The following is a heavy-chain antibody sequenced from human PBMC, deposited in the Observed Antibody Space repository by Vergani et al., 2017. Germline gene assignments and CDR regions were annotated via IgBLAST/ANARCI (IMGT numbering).Heavy chain of an antibody. CDR3: ARQRPGSGWSPGDFDD. CDR2: INYSGLT. J-gene: IGHJ4*02. V-gene: IGHV4-39*01. D-gene: IGHD6-19*01. Sequence: QLQLQQSGPGLVKPSETLFLTCTVSADSISSGSYYWGWIRQPPGKSLEWIGSINYSGLTYYNPSLKSRVAISVDTSKNQFSLKVTSETAADTAVYFCARQRPGSGWSPGDFDDWGQGILVTVSS. CDR1: ADSISSGSYY.